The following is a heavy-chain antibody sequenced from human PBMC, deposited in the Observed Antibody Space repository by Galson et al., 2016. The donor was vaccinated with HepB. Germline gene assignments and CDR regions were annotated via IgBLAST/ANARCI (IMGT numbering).Heavy chain of an antibody. CDR2: ISYDGSNR. Sequence: SLRLSCAASGFTFSSYGMHWVRQAPGKGLEWVAVISYDGSNRYYADSVKGRFTISRDNSKNTLYLQMSSLHQGPIGLPPGTLLQEHPWG. V-gene: IGHV3-30*03. J-gene: IGHJ5*02. CDR1: GFTFSSYG. CDR3: TLLQEHP.